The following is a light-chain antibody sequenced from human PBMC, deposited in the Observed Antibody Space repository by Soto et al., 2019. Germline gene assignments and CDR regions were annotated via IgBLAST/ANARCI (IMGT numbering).Light chain of an antibody. Sequence: EIVLTQSPGTLSLSPGERATLSCRASQRVSSSYLAWYQQKPGQAPRLLIYGASSRATGIPDRFSGSGSGTDFTLTISRLEAEDFAVYYCQQYGNSPRYSFGQGTKLEIK. CDR2: GAS. V-gene: IGKV3-20*01. CDR3: QQYGNSPRYS. J-gene: IGKJ2*03. CDR1: QRVSSSY.